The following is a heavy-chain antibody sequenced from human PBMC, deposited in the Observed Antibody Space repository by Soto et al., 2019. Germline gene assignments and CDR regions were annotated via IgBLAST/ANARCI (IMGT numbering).Heavy chain of an antibody. V-gene: IGHV4-38-2*01. CDR3: ARGAATVTPGWFDP. CDR1: GYSISSGYY. J-gene: IGHJ5*02. Sequence: SETLSLTCAVSGYSISSGYYWGWIRQTPGKGLERIASIYHSGSTYYNPSLKSRVTISVDTSKNQFSLKLTSVTAADTAVYYCARGAATVTPGWFDPWGQGIMVTVSS. CDR2: IYHSGST. D-gene: IGHD4-17*01.